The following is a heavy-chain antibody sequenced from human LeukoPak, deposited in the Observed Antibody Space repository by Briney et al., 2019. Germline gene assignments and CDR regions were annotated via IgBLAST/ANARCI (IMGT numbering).Heavy chain of an antibody. V-gene: IGHV3-23*01. CDR3: ANVARLGYYYDSSGYFY. Sequence: GGSLRLSCAASGFTFSSYAMSWVRQAPGKGLEWVSAISGSGGSSYYADSVKGRFTISRDNSKNTLYLQMNSLRAEDTAVYYCANVARLGYYYDSSGYFYWGQGTLVTVSS. CDR2: ISGSGGSS. J-gene: IGHJ4*02. CDR1: GFTFSSYA. D-gene: IGHD3-22*01.